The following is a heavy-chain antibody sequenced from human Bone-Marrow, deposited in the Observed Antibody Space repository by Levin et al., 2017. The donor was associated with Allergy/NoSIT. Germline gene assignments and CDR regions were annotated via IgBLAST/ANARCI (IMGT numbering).Heavy chain of an antibody. D-gene: IGHD1-26*01. CDR2: IYPGDSDT. Sequence: ASVKVSCKGSGYIFTTYWIAWVRQMPGKGLEWMGVIYPGDSDTGYSPSFQGQVTISADKSISTVYLQWNSLKASDTAMYYCARSGSGRSGFDAFDIWGQGTMVTVSS. J-gene: IGHJ3*02. V-gene: IGHV5-51*01. CDR3: ARSGSGRSGFDAFDI. CDR1: GYIFTTYW.